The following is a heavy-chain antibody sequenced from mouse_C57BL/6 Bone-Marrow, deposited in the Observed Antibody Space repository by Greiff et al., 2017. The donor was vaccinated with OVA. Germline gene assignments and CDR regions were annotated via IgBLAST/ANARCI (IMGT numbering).Heavy chain of an antibody. Sequence: EVKVVESGGGLVQSGRSLRLSCATSGFTFSDFYMEWVRQAPGKGLEWIAASRNKANDYTTEYSASVKGRFIVSRDTSQSILYLQMNALIAEDTAIYYCARDASYGSSYGYAMDYWGQGTSVTVSS. V-gene: IGHV7-1*01. D-gene: IGHD1-1*01. CDR3: ARDASYGSSYGYAMDY. CDR1: GFTFSDFY. J-gene: IGHJ4*01. CDR2: SRNKANDYTT.